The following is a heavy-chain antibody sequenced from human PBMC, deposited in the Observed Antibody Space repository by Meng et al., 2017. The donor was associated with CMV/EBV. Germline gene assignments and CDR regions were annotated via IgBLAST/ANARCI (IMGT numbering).Heavy chain of an antibody. J-gene: IGHJ4*02. CDR1: GGSVSSGSYY. CDR3: ARVEPGRATMQYYFDY. V-gene: IGHV4-61*01. CDR2: IYYSGST. D-gene: IGHD5-24*01. Sequence: SETLSLTCTVSGGSVSSGSYYWSWSRQPPGKGLEWIGYIYYSGSTNYNPSLKSRVTISVDTSKNQFSLKLSSVTAADTAVYYCARVEPGRATMQYYFDYWGQGTLVTVSS.